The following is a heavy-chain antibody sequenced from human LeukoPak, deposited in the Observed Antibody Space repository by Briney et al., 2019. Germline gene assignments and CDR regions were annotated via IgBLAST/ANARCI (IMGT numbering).Heavy chain of an antibody. CDR2: IDTDGSST. CDR3: ARGLTFGGVIGAFDI. CDR1: GFTFSSYW. D-gene: IGHD3-16*02. V-gene: IGHV3-74*01. Sequence: GGSLRLSCAASGFTFSSYWMHWVRQAPGKGLVWVSRIDTDGSSTNYADSVKGRFTISRDNAKNSLYLQMNSLRAEDTAVYYCARGLTFGGVIGAFDIWGQGTMVTVSS. J-gene: IGHJ3*02.